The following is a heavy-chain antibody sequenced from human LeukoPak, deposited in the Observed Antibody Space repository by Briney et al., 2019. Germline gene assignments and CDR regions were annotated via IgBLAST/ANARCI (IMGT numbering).Heavy chain of an antibody. J-gene: IGHJ6*03. CDR1: GFTFSSYS. D-gene: IGHD5-12*01. CDR3: ARDGSGYDLLVGYYYYYYMDV. V-gene: IGHV3-48*01. Sequence: GGSLRLSCAASGFTFSSYSMNWVRQAPGKGLEWVSYISSSSSTIYYADSVKGRFTISRDNAKNSLYLQMNSLRAEDTAVYYCARDGSGYDLLVGYYYYYYMDVWGKGTTVAISS. CDR2: ISSSSSTI.